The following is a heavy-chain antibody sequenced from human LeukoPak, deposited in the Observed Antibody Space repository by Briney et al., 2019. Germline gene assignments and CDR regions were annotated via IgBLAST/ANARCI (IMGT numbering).Heavy chain of an antibody. D-gene: IGHD3-22*01. CDR2: IYYSGST. V-gene: IGHV4-59*01. CDR1: GGSLSSYY. J-gene: IGHJ3*02. Sequence: SETLSLTCTVSGGSLSSYYWSWLRQPPGKGLEWIGYIYYSGSTNYNPSLKSRVTISVDTSKNQFSLKLSSVTAADTAVYYCARSTWSYYYDSSGYYDAFDIWGQGTMVTVSS. CDR3: ARSTWSYYYDSSGYYDAFDI.